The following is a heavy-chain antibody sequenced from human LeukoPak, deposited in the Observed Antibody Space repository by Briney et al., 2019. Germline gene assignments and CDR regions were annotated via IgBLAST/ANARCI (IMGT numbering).Heavy chain of an antibody. J-gene: IGHJ4*02. Sequence: PSETLSLTCTVSGYSISSGYYWGWIRQPPGKGLEGIGRIYHSGSTYYSPSLKSRVTISGDTSKNQFSLKLSSVTAADTAVYYCARHRARLGELSPVSSGYPLDYWGQGTLVTVSS. CDR3: ARHRARLGELSPVSSGYPLDY. D-gene: IGHD3-16*02. CDR2: IYHSGST. CDR1: GYSISSGYY. V-gene: IGHV4-38-2*02.